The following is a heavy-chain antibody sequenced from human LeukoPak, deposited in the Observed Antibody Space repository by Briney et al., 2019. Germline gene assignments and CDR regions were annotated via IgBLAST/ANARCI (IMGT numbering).Heavy chain of an antibody. Sequence: GASVKVSCKASGYTFTGYYMHWVRQAPGQGLEWMGWINPNSGGTNYAQKFQGRVTMTRDTSISTAYMELSRLRSDDTAVYYCARGEDSSSWYPMDWFDPWGQGTLVTVSS. CDR2: INPNSGGT. D-gene: IGHD6-13*01. CDR3: ARGEDSSSWYPMDWFDP. CDR1: GYTFTGYY. V-gene: IGHV1-2*02. J-gene: IGHJ5*02.